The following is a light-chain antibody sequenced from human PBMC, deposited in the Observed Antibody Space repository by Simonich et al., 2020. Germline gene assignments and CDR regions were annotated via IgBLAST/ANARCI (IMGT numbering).Light chain of an antibody. Sequence: QSALTQPASVSGSPGQSITISCTGTSSDVGGYNYVSWYQEHPGKAPKLLIYDVSKPTSGVSNSFSGAKSGTTASLTISGHQADDEADYYCSSYTSSSTWVFGGGTKLTVL. CDR3: SSYTSSSTWV. CDR2: DVS. V-gene: IGLV2-14*01. CDR1: SSDVGGYNY. J-gene: IGLJ3*02.